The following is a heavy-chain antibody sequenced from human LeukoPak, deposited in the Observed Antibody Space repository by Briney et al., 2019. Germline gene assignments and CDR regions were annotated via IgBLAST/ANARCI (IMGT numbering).Heavy chain of an antibody. CDR1: GFTFSRSS. V-gene: IGHV3-21*01. CDR2: ITASSSYI. J-gene: IGHJ5*02. CDR3: AREYYYDDNAGNH. D-gene: IGHD3-22*01. Sequence: PGGSLRLSCAASGFTFSRSSMSWVRQAPGKGLEWVSSITASSSYIYYADSVQGRFTISRDNAEKSVYLQMNSLRAEDTAVYYCAREYYYDDNAGNHWGQGTLVTVSS.